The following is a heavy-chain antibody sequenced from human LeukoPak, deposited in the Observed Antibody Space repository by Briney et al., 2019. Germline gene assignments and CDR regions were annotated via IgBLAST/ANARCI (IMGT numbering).Heavy chain of an antibody. D-gene: IGHD6-6*01. CDR3: ARPLYSSSSGSDY. CDR1: GFTFSSYA. Sequence: PGGSLRLSCAASGFTFSSYAMSWVRQAPGKGLEWVSSISSSSSYIYYADSVKGRFTISRDNAKNSLYLQMNSLRAEDTAVYYCARPLYSSSSGSDYWGQGTLVTVSS. V-gene: IGHV3-21*01. CDR2: ISSSSSYI. J-gene: IGHJ4*02.